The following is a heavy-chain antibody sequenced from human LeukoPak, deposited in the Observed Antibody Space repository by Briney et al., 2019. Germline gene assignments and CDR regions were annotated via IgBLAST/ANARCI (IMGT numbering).Heavy chain of an antibody. D-gene: IGHD5-12*01. CDR2: INHSGST. CDR3: ARQGPRGMRLRFPTYYFDY. CDR1: GGSISSSSYY. Sequence: SETLSLTCTVSGGSISSSSYYWSWIRQPPGKGLEWIGEINHSGSTNYNPSLKSRVTISVDTSKNQFSLKLSSVTAADTAVYYCARQGPRGMRLRFPTYYFDYWGQGTLVTVSS. V-gene: IGHV4-39*01. J-gene: IGHJ4*02.